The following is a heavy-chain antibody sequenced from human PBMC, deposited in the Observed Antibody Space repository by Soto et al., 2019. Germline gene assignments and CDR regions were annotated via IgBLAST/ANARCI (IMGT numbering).Heavy chain of an antibody. V-gene: IGHV3-30*18. J-gene: IGHJ6*02. CDR3: AKVTFSGDYYYSYGMDV. CDR2: ITYDGSSK. D-gene: IGHD1-26*01. CDR1: GFTFSAYG. Sequence: QEKLVESGGGVVQPGRSLRLSCAASGFTFSAYGMHWVRQAPGKGLEWVTGITYDGSSKYYADSVKGRFIVSRDNSKNTLYLQVTSLRPEDTAVYYCAKVTFSGDYYYSYGMDVWGQGTTVTVSS.